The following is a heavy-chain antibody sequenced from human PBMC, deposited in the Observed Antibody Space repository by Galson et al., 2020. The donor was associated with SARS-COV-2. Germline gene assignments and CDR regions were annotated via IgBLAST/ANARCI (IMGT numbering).Heavy chain of an antibody. CDR1: GFTFSNYW. Sequence: TGGSLRLSCAASGFTFSNYWMSWVRQAPGKGLEWVANIKEDGTVKYYEDSVKGRFTISRDNAKNSLYLHMNSLRAEDTAVYYCVSYDYSCGQGTLVTVSS. CDR2: IKEDGTVK. V-gene: IGHV3-7*01. D-gene: IGHD3-10*01. CDR3: VSYDYS. J-gene: IGHJ4*02.